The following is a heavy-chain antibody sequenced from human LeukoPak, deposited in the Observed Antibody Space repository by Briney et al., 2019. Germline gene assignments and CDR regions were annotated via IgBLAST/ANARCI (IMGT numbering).Heavy chain of an antibody. CDR3: ATPGLDSVWGTYPSDY. J-gene: IGHJ4*02. Sequence: AAVKVSCKASGYTFTSYDISWVRQAPGQGLELMGWINVYNGNTNYAQNREGRVTMTTDTSTNIAYMELRSLRSDDTAVYYCATPGLDSVWGTYPSDYWGQGTLVTVSS. D-gene: IGHD3-16*02. CDR1: GYTFTSYD. CDR2: INVYNGNT. V-gene: IGHV1-18*01.